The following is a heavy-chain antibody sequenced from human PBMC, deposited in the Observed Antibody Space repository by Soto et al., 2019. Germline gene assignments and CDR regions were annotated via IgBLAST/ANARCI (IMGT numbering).Heavy chain of an antibody. Sequence: EVQMVESGGGLVQPGGSLRLSCAASGFIFSSFWMTWVRQAPGKGLEWVANIKQDGSEKYYVDSVKVRFTISRDNAKNSLFLQMNSLTAEDTAVYYCATLRYFDSLLPGFDYWGQGTLVTVSS. D-gene: IGHD3-9*01. CDR2: IKQDGSEK. CDR3: ATLRYFDSLLPGFDY. CDR1: GFIFSSFW. J-gene: IGHJ4*02. V-gene: IGHV3-7*01.